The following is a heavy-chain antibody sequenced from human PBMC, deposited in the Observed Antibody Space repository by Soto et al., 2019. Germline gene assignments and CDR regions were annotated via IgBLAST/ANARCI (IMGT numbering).Heavy chain of an antibody. J-gene: IGHJ4*02. CDR3: AKRHSSSSYFDY. D-gene: IGHD6-6*01. CDR1: GGSISSYY. CDR2: IYYSGST. V-gene: IGHV4-59*01. Sequence: SETLSLTCTVSGGSISSYYWSWIRQPPGKGLEWIGYIYYSGSTNYNPSLKSRVTISVDTSKNQFSLKLSSVTAADTAVYYCAKRHSSSSYFDYWGQGTLVTVSS.